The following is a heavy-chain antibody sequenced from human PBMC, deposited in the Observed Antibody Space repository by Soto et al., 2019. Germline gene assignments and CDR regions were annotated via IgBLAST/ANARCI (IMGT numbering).Heavy chain of an antibody. CDR2: IHPKNGNT. V-gene: IGHV1-18*01. CDR3: AREVITIFGVVNKIFDY. CDR1: GYTFTNYG. Sequence: GASVKVSCKASGYTFTNYGISWVRQAPGQGLEWMGWIHPKNGNTKYARKLQGRVTMTTDTSTSTAYMELRSLRSDDTAVYYCAREVITIFGVVNKIFDYWGQGTLVTVSS. J-gene: IGHJ4*02. D-gene: IGHD3-3*01.